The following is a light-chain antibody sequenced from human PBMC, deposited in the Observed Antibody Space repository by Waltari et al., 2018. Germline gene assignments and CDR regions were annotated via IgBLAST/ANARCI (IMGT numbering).Light chain of an antibody. CDR1: QSVTSN. CDR2: DAS. Sequence: EIVLTQSPAALSVSPAERATLPCRASQSVTSNLAWYQKKRGHSPRLLIYDASIRATGIPARFSGRGSGTEFTLTISSLQSEDFAVYYCQQYNNLQTFGQGTKLELK. V-gene: IGKV3D-15*01. CDR3: QQYNNLQT. J-gene: IGKJ2*01.